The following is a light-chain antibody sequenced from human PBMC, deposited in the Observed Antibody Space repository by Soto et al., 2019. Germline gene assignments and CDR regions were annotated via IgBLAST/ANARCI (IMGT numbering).Light chain of an antibody. CDR2: GAS. CDR1: QTISSN. J-gene: IGKJ1*01. V-gene: IGKV3-20*01. CDR3: QQYAGSRT. Sequence: DIVVTQSPATLSVSPGERATLSCRASQTISSNLAWYQQKPGQTPRLLIYGASSRATGIPDRFSGSGSGTDFTLTISRLEPEDFAVYYCQQYAGSRTFGQGTKVDIK.